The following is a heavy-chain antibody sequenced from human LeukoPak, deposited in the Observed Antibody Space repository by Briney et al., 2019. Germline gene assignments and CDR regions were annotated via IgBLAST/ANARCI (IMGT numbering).Heavy chain of an antibody. V-gene: IGHV1-18*01. D-gene: IGHD6-13*01. J-gene: IGHJ6*02. CDR3: ARDVIAAEDYYYGMDV. CDR2: ISAYNGNT. CDR1: GYTFTSYG. Sequence: GASVKVSCKASGYTFTSYGISWVRQAPGQGLEWMGWISAYNGNTNYAQKLQGRVTMTTDTSTSTAYMELRSLRSDDTAVYYCARDVIAAEDYYYGMDVWGQGTTVTVSS.